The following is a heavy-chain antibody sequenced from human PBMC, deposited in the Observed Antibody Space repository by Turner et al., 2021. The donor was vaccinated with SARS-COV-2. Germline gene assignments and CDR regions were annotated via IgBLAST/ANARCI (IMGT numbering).Heavy chain of an antibody. CDR1: GYTLIDLS. CDR2: CDPEDGET. V-gene: IGHV1-24*01. CDR3: ATGYAYCGTDCSIDF. J-gene: IGHJ4*02. Sequence: QVQLVPSGAEVTKPGASVRVSCKVSGYTLIDLSMHWVRPAPGKGLEGMGGCDPEDGETIYAQKFKGRVTMTEDTSTDTAYMELSSLRSEDTAVYYCATGYAYCGTDCSIDFWGQGTLVTVSS. D-gene: IGHD2-21*02.